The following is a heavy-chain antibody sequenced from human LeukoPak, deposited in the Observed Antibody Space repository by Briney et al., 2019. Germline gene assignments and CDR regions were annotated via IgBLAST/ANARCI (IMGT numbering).Heavy chain of an antibody. V-gene: IGHV3-30*02. Sequence: GGSLRLSCAASGFTFSSYGMHWVRQAPGKGLEWVAVIWYGGSNKYYADSVKGRFTISRDNSKNTLYLQMNSLRAEDTAVYYCAKDTSLAVAGTGIDYWGQGTLVTVSS. J-gene: IGHJ4*02. CDR3: AKDTSLAVAGTGIDY. CDR1: GFTFSSYG. CDR2: IWYGGSNK. D-gene: IGHD6-19*01.